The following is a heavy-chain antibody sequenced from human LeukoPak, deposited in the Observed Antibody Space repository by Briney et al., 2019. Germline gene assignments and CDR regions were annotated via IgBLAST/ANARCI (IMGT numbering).Heavy chain of an antibody. J-gene: IGHJ5*02. V-gene: IGHV4-61*01. CDR1: GYSISSGYY. CDR2: IYYSGST. Sequence: SETPSLTCIVSGYSISSGYYWSWIRQPPGKGLEWIGYIYYSGSTNYNPSLKSRVTISVDTSKNQFSLKLSSVTAADTAVYYCARGSVVVPKANPCWFDPWGQGTLVTVSS. CDR3: ARGSVVVPKANPCWFDP. D-gene: IGHD2-2*01.